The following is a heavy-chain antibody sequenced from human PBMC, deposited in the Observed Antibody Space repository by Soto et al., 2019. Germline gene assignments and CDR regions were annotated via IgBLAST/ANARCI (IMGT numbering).Heavy chain of an antibody. CDR1: GFTVSSNY. J-gene: IGHJ4*02. Sequence: LRLSCAASGFTVSSNYMSWVRQAPGKGLEWVSVIYSGGSTYYADSVKGRFTISRDNSKNTLYLQMNSLRAEDTAVYYCAIRYCSGGSCYGIGPYYWGQGTLVTVSS. CDR3: AIRYCSGGSCYGIGPYY. CDR2: IYSGGST. V-gene: IGHV3-53*01. D-gene: IGHD2-15*01.